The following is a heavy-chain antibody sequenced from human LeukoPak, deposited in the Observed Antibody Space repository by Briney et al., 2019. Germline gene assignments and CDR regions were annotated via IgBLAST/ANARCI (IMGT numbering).Heavy chain of an antibody. CDR2: ISSGSSYI. V-gene: IGHV3-21*01. D-gene: IGHD3-10*01. Sequence: GGSLRLSCAASGFTFSRYNMNWVRQAPGKGLEWVSSISSGSSYIYYADSVKGRFTISRDNAKNSLYLQMNSLRAEDTAVYYCARVGDSGSDDYWGQGTLVTVSS. CDR1: GFTFSRYN. J-gene: IGHJ4*02. CDR3: ARVGDSGSDDY.